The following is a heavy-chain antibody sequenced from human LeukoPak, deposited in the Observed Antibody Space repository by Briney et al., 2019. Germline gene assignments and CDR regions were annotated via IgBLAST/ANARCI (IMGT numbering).Heavy chain of an antibody. CDR1: GGTFSSYA. D-gene: IGHD5-24*01. CDR2: IIPIFGTA. CDR3: ASSVDGYNPLFDY. Sequence: ASVKVSCKASGGTFSSYAISWVRLAPGQGLEWMGGIIPIFGTANYAQKFQGRVTITTDESTSTAYMELSSLRSEDTAVYYCASSVDGYNPLFDYWGQGTLVTVSS. V-gene: IGHV1-69*05. J-gene: IGHJ4*02.